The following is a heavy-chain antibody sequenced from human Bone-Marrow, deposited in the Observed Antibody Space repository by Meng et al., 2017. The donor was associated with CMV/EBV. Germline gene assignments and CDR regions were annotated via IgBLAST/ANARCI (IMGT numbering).Heavy chain of an antibody. CDR2: INTYNGNT. CDR3: AREEVVPAPKRWFDP. D-gene: IGHD2-2*01. CDR1: GYTFNTHS. V-gene: IGHV1-18*01. J-gene: IGHJ5*02. Sequence: ASVKVSCKASGYTFNTHSINWVRQAPGQGLEWMGWINTYNGNTKFAQKFQGRVTLTTDSSTTTAFMELRSLRSEDTAVYYCAREEVVPAPKRWFDPWGQGTLVTVSS.